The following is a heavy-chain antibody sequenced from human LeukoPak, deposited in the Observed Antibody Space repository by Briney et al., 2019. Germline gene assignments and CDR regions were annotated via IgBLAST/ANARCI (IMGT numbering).Heavy chain of an antibody. V-gene: IGHV5-51*07. D-gene: IGHD4-17*01. CDR3: ARRDLGDGDYVDPFDY. J-gene: IGHJ4*02. CDR1: GYSFTSYW. CDR2: IYPGDSDT. Sequence: LGESLKISCKGSGYSFTSYWIGWVHQMPGKGLEWMGIIYPGDSDTRYSPSFQGQVTISADKSISTAYLQWSSLKASDTAMYYCARRDLGDGDYVDPFDYWGQGTLVTVSS.